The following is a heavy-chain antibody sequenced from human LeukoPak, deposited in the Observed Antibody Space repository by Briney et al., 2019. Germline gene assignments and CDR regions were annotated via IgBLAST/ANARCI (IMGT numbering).Heavy chain of an antibody. CDR3: ARDHNILTGYYVGNWFDP. Sequence: SETLSLTCTVSGGSISSYYWSWIRQPAGKGLEWIGRIYTSGSTNYNPSLKSRVTMSVDTFKNQFSLKLSSVTAADTAVYYCARDHNILTGYYVGNWFDPWGQGTLVTVSS. CDR1: GGSISSYY. CDR2: IYTSGST. D-gene: IGHD3-9*01. J-gene: IGHJ5*02. V-gene: IGHV4-4*07.